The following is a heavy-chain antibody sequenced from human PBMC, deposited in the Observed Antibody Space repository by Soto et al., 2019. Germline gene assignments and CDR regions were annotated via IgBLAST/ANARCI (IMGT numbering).Heavy chain of an antibody. CDR1: GFTVSSNY. CDR2: IYSGGST. J-gene: IGHJ3*02. CDR3: ARAYAGSYDAFDI. V-gene: IGHV3-66*01. Sequence: GGSLRLSCAASGFTVSSNYMSWVRQAPGKGLEWVSVIYSGGSTYYADSAKGRFTISRDNSKNTLYLQMNSLRAEDTAVYYCARAYAGSYDAFDIWGQGTMVTVSS. D-gene: IGHD2-2*01.